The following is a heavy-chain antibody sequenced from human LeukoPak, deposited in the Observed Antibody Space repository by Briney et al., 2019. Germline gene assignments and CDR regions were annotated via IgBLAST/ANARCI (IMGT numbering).Heavy chain of an antibody. CDR3: VRTPPNWGADF. CDR1: GYTFTSYD. Sequence: ASVNVSFKASGYTFTSYDINWMRQATGQGLEWMGWMGPNSGNTGYAQKFQGRVTMTRDTSTGTAYLELSSLRSEDSAVYYCVRTPPNWGADFWGQGTLVTVSS. D-gene: IGHD7-27*01. J-gene: IGHJ4*02. CDR2: MGPNSGNT. V-gene: IGHV1-8*01.